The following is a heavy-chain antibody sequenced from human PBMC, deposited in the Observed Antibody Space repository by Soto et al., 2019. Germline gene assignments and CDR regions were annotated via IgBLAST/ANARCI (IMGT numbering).Heavy chain of an antibody. CDR1: GFDSSYYW. D-gene: IGHD1-1*01. CDR2: IDPDGTTT. J-gene: IGHJ1*01. V-gene: IGHV3-74*01. CDR3: ARGPRPSSAGTGAY. Sequence: GGSLRLSCALSGFDSSYYWIQWCRQSPGKGLEWVSRIDPDGTTTNYADSVKGRFSVSRDNAKKTIYLQMNSLTADDTALYYCARGPRPSSAGTGAYWGQGTLVTVSS.